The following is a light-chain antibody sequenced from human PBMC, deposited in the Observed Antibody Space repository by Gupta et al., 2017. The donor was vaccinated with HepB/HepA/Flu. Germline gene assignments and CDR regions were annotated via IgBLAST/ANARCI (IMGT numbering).Light chain of an antibody. J-gene: IGKJ2*01. CDR2: GAS. Sequence: EIVMTQSPATLSVSPGERGTLSCRASQSVSSSLAWYQQKPGQAPRLLIYGASTRATGIPARFSGSGSGTEFTLTISSLQSEDFAAYYCQHYNNWPMTFGQGTKLEIK. CDR3: QHYNNWPMT. V-gene: IGKV3-15*01. CDR1: QSVSSS.